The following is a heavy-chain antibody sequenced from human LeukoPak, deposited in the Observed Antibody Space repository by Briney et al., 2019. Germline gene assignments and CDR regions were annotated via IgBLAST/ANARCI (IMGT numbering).Heavy chain of an antibody. Sequence: GASVKVSCKASGGTFSSYAISWVRQAPGQGLEWMGGIIPIFGTANYAQKFQGRVTITADKSTSTAYMELSSLRSEDTAVYYCVRVMLMTTVTTGYFDYWGQGTLVTVSS. CDR3: VRVMLMTTVTTGYFDY. V-gene: IGHV1-69*06. D-gene: IGHD4-17*01. CDR2: IIPIFGTA. J-gene: IGHJ4*02. CDR1: GGTFSSYA.